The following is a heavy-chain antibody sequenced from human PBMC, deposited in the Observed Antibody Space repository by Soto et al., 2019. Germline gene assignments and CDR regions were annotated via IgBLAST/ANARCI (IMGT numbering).Heavy chain of an antibody. CDR3: ARHAEVATILGVFDY. J-gene: IGHJ4*02. V-gene: IGHV4-39*01. CDR2: IYYSGST. D-gene: IGHD5-12*01. CDR1: GGSISSSSYY. Sequence: SETLSLTCTVSGGSISSSSYYWGWIRQPPGKGLEWIGSIYYSGSTYYNPSLKSRVTISVDTSKNQFSLKLSSVTAADTAVYYCARHAEVATILGVFDYWGQGTLVTVSS.